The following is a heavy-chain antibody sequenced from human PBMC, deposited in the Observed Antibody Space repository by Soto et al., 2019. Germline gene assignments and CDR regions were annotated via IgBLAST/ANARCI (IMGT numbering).Heavy chain of an antibody. J-gene: IGHJ4*02. CDR2: ISGSGGST. CDR3: AKSTTESLLWFGVYIDY. D-gene: IGHD3-10*01. CDR1: GFTFSSYA. V-gene: IGHV3-23*01. Sequence: GGSLRLSCAASGFTFSSYAMSWVRQAPGKGLEWVSAISGSGGSTYYADSVKGRFTISRDNSKDTLYLQMNSLRAEDTAVYYCAKSTTESLLWFGVYIDYWGQGTLVTDSS.